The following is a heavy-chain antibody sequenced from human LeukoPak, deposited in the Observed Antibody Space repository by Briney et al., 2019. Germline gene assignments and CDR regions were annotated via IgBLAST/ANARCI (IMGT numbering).Heavy chain of an antibody. CDR2: IDYSGNA. J-gene: IGHJ6*02. Sequence: SETLSLTCIVSGDSISRYYWSWIRQSPGKGLEWIGCIDYSGNANYNPSLKSRVTISGDTSKSQISLKLRSVTAADTAVYYCARVTGVSSSGRYFYGMDVWGQGTTVTVSS. CDR1: GDSISRYY. V-gene: IGHV4-59*01. D-gene: IGHD6-13*01. CDR3: ARVTGVSSSGRYFYGMDV.